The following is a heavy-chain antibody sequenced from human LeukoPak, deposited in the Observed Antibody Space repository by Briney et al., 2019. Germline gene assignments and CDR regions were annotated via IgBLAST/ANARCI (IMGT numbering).Heavy chain of an antibody. CDR2: IHYSGST. CDR3: ARQTELLWFGELLNYFDY. Sequence: SETLSLTCTVSGGSITTTTYHWGWIRQSPGKGLEWIGSIHYSGSTYYNPSLKSRVTISVDTSKNQFSLKLSSVTAADTAVYYCARQTELLWFGELLNYFDYWGQGTLVTVSS. CDR1: GGSITTTTYH. V-gene: IGHV4-39*01. J-gene: IGHJ4*02. D-gene: IGHD3-10*01.